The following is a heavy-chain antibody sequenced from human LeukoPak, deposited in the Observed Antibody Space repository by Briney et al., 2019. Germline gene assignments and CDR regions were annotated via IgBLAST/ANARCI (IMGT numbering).Heavy chain of an antibody. Sequence: GGSLSLSCAASGFTFSTYSMNWVRQAPGKGLEWVSYISSSSGIIYYADSVKGRFTISRDNAKNSLYLQMNSLRAEDTAVYYCAGGSGAVSGPKIDYWGQGTLVTVSS. CDR2: ISSSSGII. D-gene: IGHD6-19*01. CDR1: GFTFSTYS. CDR3: AGGSGAVSGPKIDY. V-gene: IGHV3-48*01. J-gene: IGHJ4*02.